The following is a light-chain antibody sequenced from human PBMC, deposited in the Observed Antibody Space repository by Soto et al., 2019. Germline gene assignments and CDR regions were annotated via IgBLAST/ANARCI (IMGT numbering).Light chain of an antibody. CDR3: LQDHDYPRT. J-gene: IGKJ1*01. V-gene: IGKV1-6*01. CDR2: SAT. CDR1: QDISKD. Sequence: AIQMTQSLTSLSASVGDRVIITCRASQDISKDLGWYQQKPGKAPKFLIYSATSTQSGVPSTFSGSGFGTDFTLTISSLQPEDFATYYCLQDHDYPRTFGQGTKV.